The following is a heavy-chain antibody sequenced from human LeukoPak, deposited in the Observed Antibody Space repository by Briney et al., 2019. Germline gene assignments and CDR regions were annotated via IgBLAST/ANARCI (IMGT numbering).Heavy chain of an antibody. CDR2: ISLTGLT. J-gene: IGHJ4*02. V-gene: IGHV4-4*02. CDR3: SRENGAFSPFGY. CDR1: GGSISSDFW. Sequence: GSLRLSCAVSGGSISSDFWWSWVRQPPGQGLEWIGEISLTGLTHYNPSLESRVTVSLDKSKNQLSLNLTSVTAADTAVYYCSRENGAFSPFGYWGQGILVTVLS. D-gene: IGHD2-8*01.